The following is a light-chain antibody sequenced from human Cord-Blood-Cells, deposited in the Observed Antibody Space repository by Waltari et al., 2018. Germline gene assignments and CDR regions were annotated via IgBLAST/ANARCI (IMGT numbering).Light chain of an antibody. CDR1: SSDVGSYNL. J-gene: IGLJ1*01. V-gene: IGLV2-23*02. CDR2: EVS. CDR3: CSYAGSSTYV. Sequence: QSALTHPASVSGSPGQSITISCTRTSSDVGSYNLVSWYQQHPGKAPKLMIYEVSKRPSGVSKRFSGSKSGNTASLTISGLQAEDEADYYCCSYAGSSTYVFGTGTKVTVL.